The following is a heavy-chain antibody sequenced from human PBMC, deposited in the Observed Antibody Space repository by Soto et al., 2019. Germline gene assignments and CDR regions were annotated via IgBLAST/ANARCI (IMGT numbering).Heavy chain of an antibody. D-gene: IGHD3-3*01. CDR1: GGSITSGGYY. V-gene: IGHV4-31*03. CDR2: IYYSGST. J-gene: IGHJ4*02. CDR3: ARDHPLYDCWRGTTPGYFDY. Sequence: QVQLQESGPGLVKPSQTLSLTCTVSGGSITSGGYYWSGIRQHPGKGLEWIGYIYYSGSTYYHPSLTSRVTITVDTSKNQFSLKLSSVTAADTAVYYCARDHPLYDCWRGTTPGYFDYWGQGTLVTVSS.